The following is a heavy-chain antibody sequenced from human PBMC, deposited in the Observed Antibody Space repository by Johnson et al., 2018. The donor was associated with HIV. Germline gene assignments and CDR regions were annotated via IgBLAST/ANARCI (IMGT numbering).Heavy chain of an antibody. D-gene: IGHD5-24*01. V-gene: IGHV3-7*02. CDR1: GFTFSSYW. J-gene: IGHJ3*02. CDR3: ARGRWLQLDAFDI. Sequence: VQLVESGGGLVQPGGSLRLSCAASGFTFSSYWMSWVRQAPGKGLEWVANIKQDGSEKYYVDSVKGRFTISRDNAKNSLYLQMNSLRAEDTAVYYCARGRWLQLDAFDIWGQGTMVTVSS. CDR2: IKQDGSEK.